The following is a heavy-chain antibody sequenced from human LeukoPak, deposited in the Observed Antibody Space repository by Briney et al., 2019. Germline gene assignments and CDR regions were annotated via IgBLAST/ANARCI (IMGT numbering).Heavy chain of an antibody. CDR3: AKDSGGDFWSGYKFFDY. J-gene: IGHJ4*02. CDR2: ISGSGGST. D-gene: IGHD3-3*01. V-gene: IGHV3-23*01. CDR1: GFTFSSYA. Sequence: PGGSLRLSCTASGFTFSSYAMSWVRQAPGKGLEWVSAISGSGGSTYYADSVKGRFTISRDNSKNTLYLRMNSLRAEDTAVYYCAKDSGGDFWSGYKFFDYWGQGTLVTVSS.